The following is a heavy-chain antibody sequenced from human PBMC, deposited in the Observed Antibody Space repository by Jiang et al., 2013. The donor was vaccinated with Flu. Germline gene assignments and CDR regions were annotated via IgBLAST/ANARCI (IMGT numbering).Heavy chain of an antibody. V-gene: IGHV4-59*01. CDR2: IYYSGST. D-gene: IGHD2-15*01. J-gene: IGHJ4*02. Sequence: PGLVKPSETLSLTCTVSGGSISSYYWSWIRQPPGKGLEWIGYIYYSGSTNYNPSLKSRVTISVDTSKNQFSLKLSSVTAADTAVYYCAAGSGGSQSYFDYWGQGTLVTVSS. CDR3: AAGSGGSQSYFDY. CDR1: GGSISSYY.